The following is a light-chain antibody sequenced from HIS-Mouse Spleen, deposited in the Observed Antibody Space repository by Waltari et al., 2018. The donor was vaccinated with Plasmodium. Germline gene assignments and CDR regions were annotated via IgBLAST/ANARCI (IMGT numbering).Light chain of an antibody. J-gene: IGKJ3*01. CDR1: QLISSY. CDR3: QQSYSTPLFT. CDR2: AAS. V-gene: IGKV1-39*01. Sequence: DIQMTQSPSSLSASVGDRVTITCRASQLISSYLNWYQQKPGKAPKLRIYAASSLKSGVPSRFSVSGSGTDFTLTISSLQPEDFATYYCQQSYSTPLFTFGPGTKVDIK.